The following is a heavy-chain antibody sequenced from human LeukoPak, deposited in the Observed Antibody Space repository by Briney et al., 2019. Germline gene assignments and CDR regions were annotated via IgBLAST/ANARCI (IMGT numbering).Heavy chain of an antibody. CDR2: INHSGST. J-gene: IGHJ4*02. V-gene: IGHV4-39*07. CDR1: GGSISSSSYY. CDR3: ARRAAVHYYDSSGYKV. D-gene: IGHD3-22*01. Sequence: SETLSLTCTVSGGSISSSSYYWSWIRQPPGKGLEWIGEINHSGSTNYNPSLKSRVTISVDTSKNQFSLKLSSVTAADTAVYYCARRAAVHYYDSSGYKVWGQGTLVTVSS.